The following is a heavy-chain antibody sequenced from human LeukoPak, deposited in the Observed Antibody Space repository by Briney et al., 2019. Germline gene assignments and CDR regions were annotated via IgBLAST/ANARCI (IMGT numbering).Heavy chain of an antibody. CDR3: ARDSPYIVVVPAAISSAFDI. Sequence: GGSLRLSCAASGFTFSSYSMNWVRQAPGKGLEWVSSISSSGSYTYYADSVKGRFTISRDNAKNSLYLQMNSLRAEDTAVYYCARDSPYIVVVPAAISSAFDIWGQGTMVTVSS. CDR1: GFTFSSYS. D-gene: IGHD2-2*01. CDR2: ISSSGSYT. V-gene: IGHV3-21*01. J-gene: IGHJ3*02.